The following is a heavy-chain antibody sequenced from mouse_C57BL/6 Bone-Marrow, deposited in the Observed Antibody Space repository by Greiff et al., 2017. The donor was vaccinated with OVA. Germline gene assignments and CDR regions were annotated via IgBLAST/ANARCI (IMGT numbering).Heavy chain of an antibody. V-gene: IGHV1-69*01. CDR1: GYTFTSYW. D-gene: IGHD1-1*01. J-gene: IGHJ3*01. CDR2: IDPSDSYT. CDR3: ACYCYGSSLIAY. Sequence: QVQLKQPGAELVMPGASVKLSCKASGYTFTSYWMHWVKQRPGQGLEWIGEIDPSDSYTNYNQKFKGKSTLTVDKSSSTAYMQLSSLTSEDSAVYYCACYCYGSSLIAYWGQGTLVTVSA.